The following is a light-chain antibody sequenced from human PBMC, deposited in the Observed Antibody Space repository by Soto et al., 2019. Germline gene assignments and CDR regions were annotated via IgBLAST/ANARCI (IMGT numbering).Light chain of an antibody. CDR2: ATS. CDR1: QSVSRTY. J-gene: IGKJ1*01. Sequence: PSNPSLSPRERATPSCRASQSVSRTYLAWYQQKPVQAPRLLIYATSSRATGIPDRFSGSGSGTDFTLTISRLQHEDFAVYYCHQYGCSGTFGQGTKVDIK. V-gene: IGKV3-20*01. CDR3: HQYGCSGT.